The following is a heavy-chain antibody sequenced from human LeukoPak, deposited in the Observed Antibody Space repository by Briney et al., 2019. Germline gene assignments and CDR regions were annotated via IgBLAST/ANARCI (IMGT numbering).Heavy chain of an antibody. D-gene: IGHD6-6*01. V-gene: IGHV3-21*01. J-gene: IGHJ3*02. CDR2: ISGSSYSI. Sequence: GGSLRLSCVASGFTVSSNYMSWVRQAPGKGLEWVSSISGSSYSIYYADSVKGRFTISRDNAKNPLYLQMNSLTAEDTAVYYCARSEGRPFDIWGQGTMVTVSS. CDR3: ARSEGRPFDI. CDR1: GFTVSSNY.